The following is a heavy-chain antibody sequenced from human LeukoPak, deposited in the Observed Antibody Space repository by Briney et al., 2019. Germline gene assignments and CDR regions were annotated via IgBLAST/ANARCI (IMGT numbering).Heavy chain of an antibody. CDR1: GFIFGSYT. D-gene: IGHD2-21*02. CDR3: ARGYCGGDCYGD. J-gene: IGHJ1*01. V-gene: IGHV3-21*01. CDR2: ISGNSNEI. Sequence: GGSLRLSCAASGFIFGSYTMDWVRQALGQGLEWVSAISGNSNEIYYAASVKGRFTISRDNTKSSLYLQMNSLRAEDMAVYYCARGYCGGDCYGDWGQGTLVTVSP.